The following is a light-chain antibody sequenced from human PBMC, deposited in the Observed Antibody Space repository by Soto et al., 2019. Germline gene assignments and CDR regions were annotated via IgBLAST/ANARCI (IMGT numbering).Light chain of an antibody. J-gene: IGKJ2*01. V-gene: IGKV3-15*01. CDR3: QQYNNWPPYT. CDR2: RAS. Sequence: ETVMTQSPATLSVSPGERATLSCRASRSVSSNLAWYQQKPGQAPRLLIYRASTRATGIPARFSGSGSGTEFTLTISSLQSEDFAVDFCQQYNNWPPYTFGQGTKLEIK. CDR1: RSVSSN.